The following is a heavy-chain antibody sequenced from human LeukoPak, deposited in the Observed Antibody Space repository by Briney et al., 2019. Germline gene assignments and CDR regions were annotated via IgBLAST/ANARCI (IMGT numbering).Heavy chain of an antibody. CDR3: VRTGRTGDPLDY. CDR2: IHPGDSDT. Sequence: GESLKISCKVSGYRFTNYWIGWVRQMPGKGLEWMGIIHPGDSDTQYSPSFQGQVTISADKSISTAYLRWSSLKASDTAMYYCVRTGRTGDPLDYWGQGTLVTVSS. J-gene: IGHJ4*02. D-gene: IGHD7-27*01. V-gene: IGHV5-51*01. CDR1: GYRFTNYW.